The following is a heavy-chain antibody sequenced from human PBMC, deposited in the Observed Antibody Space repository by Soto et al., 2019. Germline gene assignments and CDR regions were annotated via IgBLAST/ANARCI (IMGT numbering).Heavy chain of an antibody. Sequence: QVQLQESGPGLVKPSQTLSLTCTVSGGSIRRRGYYWSWIRQRPGEGLEWIGFFYYSGITDYNPSPKTRITISADTPRNQFFLNLYSVTAADTAMYFCASSGGPEGDWFDPWGQGIPVTVSS. D-gene: IGHD3-16*01. V-gene: IGHV4-31*03. CDR2: FYYSGIT. J-gene: IGHJ5*02. CDR1: GGSIRRRGYY. CDR3: ASSGGPEGDWFDP.